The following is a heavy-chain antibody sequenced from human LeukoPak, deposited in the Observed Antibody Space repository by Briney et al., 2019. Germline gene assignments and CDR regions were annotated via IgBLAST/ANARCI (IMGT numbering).Heavy chain of an antibody. CDR2: ISSSGSTI. D-gene: IGHD3-22*01. Sequence: GGSLRLSCAASGFTFSSYEMNWVRQAPGKGLEWVSYISSSGSTIYYADSVKGRFTISRDNAKNSLYLQMNSLRAEDTAVYYCAGPGSGYYQGGAFDIWGQGTMVTVSS. CDR3: AGPGSGYYQGGAFDI. CDR1: GFTFSSYE. J-gene: IGHJ3*02. V-gene: IGHV3-48*03.